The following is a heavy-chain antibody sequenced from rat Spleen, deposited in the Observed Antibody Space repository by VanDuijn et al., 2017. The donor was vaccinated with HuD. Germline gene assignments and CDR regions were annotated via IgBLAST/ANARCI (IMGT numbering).Heavy chain of an antibody. J-gene: IGHJ2*01. CDR2: VWSVGST. Sequence: VQLKESGPGLVQPSQTLSLTCTVSGFSLTGNNVHWVRQPPGKNLEWMGVVWSVGSTAYNSALKSRLSINRDTSKSQLFLKMNSLQTEDTAMYFCARDWELGYWGQGVMVTVSS. V-gene: IGHV2S63*01. D-gene: IGHD5-1*01. CDR1: GFSLTGNN. CDR3: ARDWELGY.